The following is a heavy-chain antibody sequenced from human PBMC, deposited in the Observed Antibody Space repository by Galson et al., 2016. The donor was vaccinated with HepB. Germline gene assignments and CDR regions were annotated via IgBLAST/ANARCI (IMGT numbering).Heavy chain of an antibody. J-gene: IGHJ4*02. CDR3: ARPASLGATGVSYYLDY. CDR2: IYPGDSDT. Sequence: QSGAEVKKPGESLKISCQGSGYRFTSYWIAWVRQMPGKGLELMGLIYPGDSDTRYSTSFQGQVTISADKSTSAAYLQWDSLKASDTAMYYCARPASLGATGVSYYLDYWGQGTLVTVSS. V-gene: IGHV5-51*01. CDR1: GYRFTSYW. D-gene: IGHD1-26*01.